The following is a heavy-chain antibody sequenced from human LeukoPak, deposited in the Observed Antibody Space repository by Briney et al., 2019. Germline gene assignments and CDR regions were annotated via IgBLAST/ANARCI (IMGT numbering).Heavy chain of an antibody. CDR3: ASAVGRVVVIASLDY. CDR1: GFTFSSYA. Sequence: GRSLRLSCAASGFTFSSYAMHWVRQAPGKGLEWVAVISYDGSNKYYADSVKGRFTISRDNSKTTLYLQMNSLRAEDTAVYYCASAVGRVVVIASLDYWGQGTLVTVSS. CDR2: ISYDGSNK. D-gene: IGHD2-21*01. J-gene: IGHJ4*02. V-gene: IGHV3-30-3*01.